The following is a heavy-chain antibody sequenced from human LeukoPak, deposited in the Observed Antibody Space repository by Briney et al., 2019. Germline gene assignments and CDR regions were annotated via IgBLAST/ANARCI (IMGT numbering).Heavy chain of an antibody. CDR3: ARRLGDWFAA. CDR1: GYRLTKYW. CDR2: IYPGDADI. J-gene: IGHJ5*02. V-gene: IGHV5-51*01. Sequence: GESPKISFKGFGYRLTKYWIARVRPMPGKGPEVMVTIYPGDADIRDRPSFEGQVTISADKSSDTAYLQWSSLRASDTAIYYCARRLGDWFAAWGQGTLVTVSS. D-gene: IGHD3-3*01.